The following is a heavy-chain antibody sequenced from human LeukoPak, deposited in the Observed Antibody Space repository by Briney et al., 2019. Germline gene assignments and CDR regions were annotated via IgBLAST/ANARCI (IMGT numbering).Heavy chain of an antibody. CDR1: GGSFSGNY. V-gene: IGHV4-34*01. D-gene: IGHD2-21*01. CDR3: ARVPDFIARPCDS. Sequence: SETLSLTCADYGGSFSGNYWTLIRQTPGRGLEWIGESSPTGDITGYNPSLRGRATISVDSSKKQFSLKLTSVTAADTGVYYCARVPDFIARPCDSWGPGTLVTVSS. CDR2: SSPTGDIT. J-gene: IGHJ4*02.